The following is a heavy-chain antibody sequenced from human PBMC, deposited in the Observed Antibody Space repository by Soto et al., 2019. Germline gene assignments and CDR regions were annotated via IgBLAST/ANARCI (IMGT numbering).Heavy chain of an antibody. J-gene: IGHJ3*02. V-gene: IGHV4-59*01. CDR3: ARVPYDSNPKVAFDI. D-gene: IGHD3-22*01. CDR2: IYYSGST. Sequence: SETLSLTCTVSGGSISSYYWSWIRQPPGKGLEWIGYIYYSGSTNYNPSLKSRVTISVDTSKNQFSLKLSSVTAADTAVYYCARVPYDSNPKVAFDIWGQGQWSPSPQ. CDR1: GGSISSYY.